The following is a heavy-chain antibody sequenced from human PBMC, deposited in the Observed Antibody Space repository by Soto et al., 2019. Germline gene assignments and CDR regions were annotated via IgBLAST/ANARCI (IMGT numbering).Heavy chain of an antibody. D-gene: IGHD2-21*01. CDR3: ARRWGGTFDY. Sequence: QVQLQESGPGLVKPSETLSLTCTVSGGSISSYSWSWFRQPPGKGLEWIGYIYYSGSTNYNPSLKSRFTITVDTSKNQFSLKLSSVTAADTAVYYCARRWGGTFDYWGQGTLVTVSS. V-gene: IGHV4-59*01. CDR1: GGSISSYS. CDR2: IYYSGST. J-gene: IGHJ4*02.